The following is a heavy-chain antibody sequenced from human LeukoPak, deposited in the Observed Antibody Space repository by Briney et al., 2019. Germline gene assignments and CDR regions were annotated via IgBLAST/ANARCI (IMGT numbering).Heavy chain of an antibody. CDR3: ARDIDNGDYVVY. D-gene: IGHD4-17*01. CDR2: ISGSGDST. Sequence: PGGSLRLSCVASGFTLRSYVMNWVRQTPGKGLEWVSSISGSGDSTFYVDSVKGRFSISRDNSKNTLYLQVNGLRTEDTAVYYCARDIDNGDYVVYWGQGTLVTVSS. CDR1: GFTLRSYV. J-gene: IGHJ4*02. V-gene: IGHV3-23*01.